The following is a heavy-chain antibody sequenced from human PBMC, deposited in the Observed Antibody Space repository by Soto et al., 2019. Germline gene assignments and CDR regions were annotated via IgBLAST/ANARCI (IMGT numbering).Heavy chain of an antibody. CDR2: ICYSGST. CDR1: GDSLSRADYC. CDR3: AREESGLFDH. D-gene: IGHD5-12*01. J-gene: IGHJ4*02. Sequence: SETLSLTGTVSGDSLSRADYCWSWIRQAPEKGLEWIGYICYSGSTYHNPSLKSRTSMSVDTSKRQFPLTLTSVTAAETAVYYCAREESGLFDHWGQGRLVTFCS. V-gene: IGHV4-30-4*08.